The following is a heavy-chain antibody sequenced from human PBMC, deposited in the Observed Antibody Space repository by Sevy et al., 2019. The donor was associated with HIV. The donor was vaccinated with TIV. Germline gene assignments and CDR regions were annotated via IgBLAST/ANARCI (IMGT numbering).Heavy chain of an antibody. J-gene: IGHJ4*02. V-gene: IGHV3-21*01. CDR2: ISSSSSYI. CDR3: ARERRWLQLLLDY. CDR1: GFTFSSYS. Sequence: GGSLRLSCAASGFTFSSYSMNWVRQAPGKGLEWVSSISSSSSYIYYADSVKGRFTISRDNAKNSLYLQMNSLRAEDTAVYYCARERRWLQLLLDYWGQGTLVTVSS. D-gene: IGHD5-12*01.